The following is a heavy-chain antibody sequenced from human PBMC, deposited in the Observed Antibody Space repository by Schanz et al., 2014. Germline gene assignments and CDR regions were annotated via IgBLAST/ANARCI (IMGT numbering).Heavy chain of an antibody. V-gene: IGHV1-18*01. CDR3: ARAKRFGDMDV. D-gene: IGHD3-10*01. CDR1: RYTFNTYG. CDR2: ISAYNGNT. J-gene: IGHJ6*02. Sequence: QGQLVQSGPEVKEPGASVKVSCEASRYTFNTYGLNWVRQAPGQGLEWMGWISAYNGNTNYAQKVQGRVTMTTDTSTSTAYMELRSLRSDDTAMYYCARAKRFGDMDVWGQGTTVTVSS.